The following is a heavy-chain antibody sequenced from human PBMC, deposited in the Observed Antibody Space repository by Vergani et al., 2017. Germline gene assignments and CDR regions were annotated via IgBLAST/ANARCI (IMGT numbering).Heavy chain of an antibody. CDR3: ARGSFREYYFDY. CDR1: GGSISSGGYY. D-gene: IGHD1-26*01. Sequence: QVQLQESGPGLVKPSQTLSLTCTVSGGSISSGGYYWSWIRQHPGKGLEWIGYIYYSGSTYYNPSLKSRVTISADTSKNQFSLKLSSVTAADTAVYYCARGSFREYYFDYWGQGTLVTVSS. CDR2: IYYSGST. J-gene: IGHJ4*02. V-gene: IGHV4-31*03.